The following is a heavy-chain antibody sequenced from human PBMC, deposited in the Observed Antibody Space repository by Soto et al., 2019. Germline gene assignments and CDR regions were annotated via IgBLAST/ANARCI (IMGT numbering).Heavy chain of an antibody. J-gene: IGHJ4*02. Sequence: QVQLQQWGAGLLKPSETLSLTCAVYGGSFSGYYWSWIRQPPGKGLEWIGEINHSGSTNYNPSLKSRVTISVDTSKNPFSLQLSSVTAADAAVYYCARVVGYDILTGYRATYYFDYWGQGTLVTVSS. CDR1: GGSFSGYY. V-gene: IGHV4-34*01. CDR3: ARVVGYDILTGYRATYYFDY. CDR2: INHSGST. D-gene: IGHD3-9*01.